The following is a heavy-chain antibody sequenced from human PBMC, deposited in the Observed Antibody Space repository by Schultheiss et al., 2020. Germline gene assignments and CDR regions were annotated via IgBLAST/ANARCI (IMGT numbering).Heavy chain of an antibody. Sequence: ASVKVSCKASGYTFTGYYMNWVRQAPGQGLEWMGWINPNSGGTNYAQKFQGRVTITADKSTSTAYMEMSSLRSEDTAVYYCARRVRGSGSSFYGMDVWSQGTPVTVS. J-gene: IGHJ6*02. D-gene: IGHD3-10*01. V-gene: IGHV1-2*02. CDR2: INPNSGGT. CDR3: ARRVRGSGSSFYGMDV. CDR1: GYTFTGYY.